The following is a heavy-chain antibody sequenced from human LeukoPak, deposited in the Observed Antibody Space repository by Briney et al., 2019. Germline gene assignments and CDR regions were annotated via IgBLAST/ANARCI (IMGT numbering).Heavy chain of an antibody. D-gene: IGHD3-16*02. CDR1: GYTFTTYD. Sequence: ASVKVSCKASGYTFTTYDINWVRQATGQGLEWMGWMNPNSANTGYAQKFQGRVTMTRNTSISTAYMELRSLRSDDTAVYYCARGGWFGESPQGYDYVWGSYRSDGFVDYWGQGTLVTVSS. CDR2: MNPNSANT. CDR3: ARGGWFGESPQGYDYVWGSYRSDGFVDY. V-gene: IGHV1-8*01. J-gene: IGHJ4*02.